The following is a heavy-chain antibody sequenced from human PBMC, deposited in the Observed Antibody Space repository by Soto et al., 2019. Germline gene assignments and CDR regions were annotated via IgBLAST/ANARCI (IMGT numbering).Heavy chain of an antibody. J-gene: IGHJ5*02. CDR1: GFSLSTSGVG. Sequence: SGPTLVKPTQTLTLTCTFSGFSLSTSGVGVGWIRQPPGKALEWLALIYWDDDKRYSPSLKSRLTITKDTSKNQVVLTMTNMDPVDTATYYCAHRHGSGSYYNGPFDPWGQGTLVTVSS. D-gene: IGHD3-10*01. CDR3: AHRHGSGSYYNGPFDP. CDR2: IYWDDDK. V-gene: IGHV2-5*02.